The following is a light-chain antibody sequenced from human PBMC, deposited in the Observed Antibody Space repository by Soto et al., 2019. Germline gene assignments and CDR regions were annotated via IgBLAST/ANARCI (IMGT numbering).Light chain of an antibody. J-gene: IGLJ1*01. CDR2: GNT. CDR3: QSYDSRLSGSV. CDR1: SSNIGAGYD. Sequence: SALTQPPSVSGAPGQRVTISCTGSSSNIGAGYDVHWYQQLPGTAPKLLIYGNTNRPSGVPDRFSGSKSGTSASLAITGLQAEDEAYYCCQSYDSRLSGSVFRTGTKVT. V-gene: IGLV1-40*01.